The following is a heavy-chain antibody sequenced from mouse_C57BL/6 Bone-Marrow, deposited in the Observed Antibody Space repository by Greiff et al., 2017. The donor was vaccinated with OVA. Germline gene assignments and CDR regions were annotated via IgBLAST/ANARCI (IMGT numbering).Heavy chain of an antibody. D-gene: IGHD2-2*01. CDR3: AREGWLRNPFDY. Sequence: VQLVESGAELARPGASVKLSCKASGYTFTSYGISWVKQRTGQGLEWIGEIYPRSGNTYYNEKFKGKATLTADKSSSTAYMELRSLTSEDSAVYFCAREGWLRNPFDYWGQGTTLTVSS. V-gene: IGHV1-81*01. CDR2: IYPRSGNT. J-gene: IGHJ2*01. CDR1: GYTFTSYG.